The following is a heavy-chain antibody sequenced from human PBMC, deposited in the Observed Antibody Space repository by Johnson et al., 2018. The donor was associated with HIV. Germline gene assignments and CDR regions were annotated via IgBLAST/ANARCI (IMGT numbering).Heavy chain of an antibody. Sequence: QVQLVESGGAVVQPGRSLRLSCAASGFTFRNYGMPWVRQAPGKGLEWVAVISFDGTNKYYAESVKGLSTISRDNSNNTLYLQMNSLSPEDTCVYYCVKGRGYDYDALDSWGQGTMVTVSS. CDR2: ISFDGTNK. CDR3: VKGRGYDYDALDS. V-gene: IGHV3-30*18. CDR1: GFTFRNYG. J-gene: IGHJ3*01. D-gene: IGHD5-12*01.